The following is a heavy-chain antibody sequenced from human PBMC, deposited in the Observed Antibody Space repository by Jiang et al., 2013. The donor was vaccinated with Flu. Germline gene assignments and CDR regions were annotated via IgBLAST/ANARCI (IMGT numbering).Heavy chain of an antibody. CDR2: ISAYNGNT. CDR1: GYTFTSYG. CDR3: ARDRDPGLLWFGELSGAFDI. Sequence: PGASVKVSCKASGYTFTSYGISWVRQAPGQGLEWMGWISAYNGNTNYAQKLQGRVTMTTDTSTSTAYMELRSLRSDDTAVYYCARDRDPGLLWFGELSGAFDIWGQGTMVTVSS. V-gene: IGHV1-18*01. D-gene: IGHD3-10*01. J-gene: IGHJ3*02.